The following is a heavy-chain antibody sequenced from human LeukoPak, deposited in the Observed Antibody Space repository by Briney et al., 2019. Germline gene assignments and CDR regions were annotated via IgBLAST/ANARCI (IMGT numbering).Heavy chain of an antibody. Sequence: PGGSLRLSCAASGFTFSSYSMNWVRQAPGKGLEWVSSISSSSSYIYYADSVKGRSTISRDNAKNSLYLQMNSLRAEDTAVYYCARATNWNYVYAFDIWGQGTMVTVSS. CDR2: ISSSSSYI. V-gene: IGHV3-21*01. D-gene: IGHD1-7*01. CDR3: ARATNWNYVYAFDI. J-gene: IGHJ3*02. CDR1: GFTFSSYS.